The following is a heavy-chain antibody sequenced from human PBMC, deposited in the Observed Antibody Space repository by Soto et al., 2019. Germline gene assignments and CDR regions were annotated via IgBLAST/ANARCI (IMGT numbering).Heavy chain of an antibody. CDR1: GGSISSSSYY. D-gene: IGHD3-16*02. CDR3: ASFGYIWGSYRYLSGSAFDI. CDR2: IYYSGST. Sequence: PSETLSLTCTVSGGSISSSSYYWGWIRQPPGKGLEWIGSIYYSGSTYYNPSLKSRVTISVDTSKNQFSLKLSSVTAADTAVYYCASFGYIWGSYRYLSGSAFDIWGQGTMVTV. V-gene: IGHV4-39*01. J-gene: IGHJ3*02.